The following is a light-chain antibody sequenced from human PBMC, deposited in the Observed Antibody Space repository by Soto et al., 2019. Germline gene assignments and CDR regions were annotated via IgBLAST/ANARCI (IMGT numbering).Light chain of an antibody. CDR1: QSVATN. J-gene: IGKJ1*01. Sequence: EIVMTQSPATLSVSPGERVTLSCRASQSVATNLAWYQQRPGQAPRLLIYGASKRAIGLPARFSGSGSGTEFTLTISSLQSEDFAVYYCQQYNDWPQTLGQGTKVDI. CDR2: GAS. V-gene: IGKV3-15*01. CDR3: QQYNDWPQT.